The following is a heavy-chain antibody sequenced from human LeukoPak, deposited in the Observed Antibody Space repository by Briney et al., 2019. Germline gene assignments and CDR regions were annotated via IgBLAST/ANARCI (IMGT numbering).Heavy chain of an antibody. D-gene: IGHD6-13*01. CDR1: EAPSSTNP. V-gene: IGHV1-69*01. Sequence: PGKVSSKASEAPSSTNPISGFRKAPEQGLKWWGGIIPIFGTANYAQKFQGRVTITADESTSTAYMELSSLRSEDTAVYYCARVGYSSSWYEGDYWGQGTLVTVSS. CDR3: ARVGYSSSWYEGDY. CDR2: IIPIFGTA. J-gene: IGHJ4*02.